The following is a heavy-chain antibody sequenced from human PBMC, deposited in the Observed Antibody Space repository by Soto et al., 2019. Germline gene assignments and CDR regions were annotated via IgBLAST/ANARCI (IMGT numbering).Heavy chain of an antibody. CDR2: INAGNGNT. CDR1: GYTFTSYA. Sequence: ASVKVSCTASGYTFTSYAMHWVRQAPGQRLEWMGWINAGNGNTKYSQKFQGRVTITRDTSASTAYMELSSLRSEDTAVYYCAGDTMITFGGVIVTAHFDYWGQGTLVTVSS. D-gene: IGHD3-16*02. J-gene: IGHJ4*02. CDR3: AGDTMITFGGVIVTAHFDY. V-gene: IGHV1-3*01.